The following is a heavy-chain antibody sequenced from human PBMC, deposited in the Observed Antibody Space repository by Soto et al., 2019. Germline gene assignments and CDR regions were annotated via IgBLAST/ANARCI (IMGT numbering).Heavy chain of an antibody. CDR1: GFTFSSYA. Sequence: QVQLVESGGGVVQPGRSLRLSCAASGFTFSSYAMHWVRQAPGKGLEWVAVISYDGSNKYYADSVKGRFTISRDNSKNTLYLQMNSLGAEDTAVYYCARVSPDVLRFLEWLLSLDYWGQGTLVTVSS. CDR2: ISYDGSNK. J-gene: IGHJ4*02. V-gene: IGHV3-30-3*01. CDR3: ARVSPDVLRFLEWLLSLDY. D-gene: IGHD3-3*01.